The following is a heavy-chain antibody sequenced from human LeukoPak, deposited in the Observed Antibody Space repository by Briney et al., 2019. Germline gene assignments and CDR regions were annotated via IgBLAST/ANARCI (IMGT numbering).Heavy chain of an antibody. CDR1: GGSISSYY. J-gene: IGHJ4*02. CDR2: IYYSGST. V-gene: IGHV4-59*01. Sequence: SETLSLTCTVSGGSISSYYWSWIRQPPGKGLEWIGYIYYSGSTNYNPSLKSRVAISVDTSKNQFSLKLSSVTAADTAVYYCARGLLPDYWGQGTLVTVSS. D-gene: IGHD2-15*01. CDR3: ARGLLPDY.